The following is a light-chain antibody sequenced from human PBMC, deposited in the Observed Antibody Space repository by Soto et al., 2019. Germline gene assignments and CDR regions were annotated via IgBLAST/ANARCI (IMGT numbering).Light chain of an antibody. J-gene: IGKJ1*01. CDR3: QQYGSSPET. CDR1: QSLLHSNGYNY. CDR2: GAS. Sequence: DIVMTQSPLALSVTPGEPASISCRSSQSLLHSNGYNYLAWYQQKPGQAPRLLIYGASSRATGIPDRFSGSGSGTDFTLTISRLEPEDFAVYYCQQYGSSPETFGQGTKGDIK. V-gene: IGKV3-20*01.